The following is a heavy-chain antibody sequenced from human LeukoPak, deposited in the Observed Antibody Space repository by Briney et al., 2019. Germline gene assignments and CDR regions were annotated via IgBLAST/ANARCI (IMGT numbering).Heavy chain of an antibody. CDR2: ISGSGGSI. Sequence: PGGSLRLSCAASGFTFSSHEMNWVRQAPGKGLEWVSYISGSGGSIYYADSVKGRFTISRDNAKNSLYLQMNSLRAEDTAVYYCAREGSASYYSAFDFWGQGTMVTVSS. CDR3: AREGSASYYSAFDF. J-gene: IGHJ3*01. CDR1: GFTFSSHE. D-gene: IGHD3-10*01. V-gene: IGHV3-48*03.